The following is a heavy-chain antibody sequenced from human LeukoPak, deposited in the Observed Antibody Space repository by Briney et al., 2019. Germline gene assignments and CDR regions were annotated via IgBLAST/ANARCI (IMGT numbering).Heavy chain of an antibody. CDR2: IYPGDSDT. Sequence: GESLKISCKGSGYIFSSLWIGWVRQMPGKGLEWVGSIYPGDSDTRYSPSFQGQVTISADKSISTAYLQWSSLKASDTAMYYCARLGVDSGSYRLDYWGQGTLVTVSS. J-gene: IGHJ4*02. D-gene: IGHD1-26*01. CDR1: GYIFSSLW. CDR3: ARLGVDSGSYRLDY. V-gene: IGHV5-51*01.